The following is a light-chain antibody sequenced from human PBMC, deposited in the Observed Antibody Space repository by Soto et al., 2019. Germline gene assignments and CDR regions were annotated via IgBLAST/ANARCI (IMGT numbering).Light chain of an antibody. J-gene: IGLJ3*02. CDR1: SSDVGGYKY. CDR2: EVN. Sequence: QSALTQPPSASGSPGQSVTISCTGTSSDVGGYKYVSWYQQHPGKAPKLMIFEVNKRPSGVTDRFSGSKSGNTASLTVSGLQAEDEADYYCSSYAGINNLGVFGPGTKLTVL. CDR3: SSYAGINNLGV. V-gene: IGLV2-8*01.